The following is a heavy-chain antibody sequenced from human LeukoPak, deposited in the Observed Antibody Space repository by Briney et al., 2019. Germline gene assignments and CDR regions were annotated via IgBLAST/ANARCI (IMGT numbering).Heavy chain of an antibody. CDR1: GGTFSSYA. CDR3: ARDLEQLGPYNWFDP. CDR2: IIPIFGTA. J-gene: IGHJ5*02. V-gene: IGHV1-69*13. Sequence: VASVKVSCKASGGTFSSYAISWVRQAPGQGLEWMGGIIPIFGTANYAQKFQGRVTITADESTSTAYMELSSLRSEDTAVYYCARDLEQLGPYNWFDPWGQGTLVTVSS. D-gene: IGHD6-6*01.